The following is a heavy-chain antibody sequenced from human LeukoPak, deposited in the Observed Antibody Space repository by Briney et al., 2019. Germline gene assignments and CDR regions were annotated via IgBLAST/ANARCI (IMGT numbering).Heavy chain of an antibody. CDR3: AREIKVFGTDRGAFDI. CDR1: GFTFSSYW. V-gene: IGHV3-74*01. CDR2: INSEGSST. J-gene: IGHJ3*02. Sequence: GGSLRLSCAASGFTFSSYWMHWVRHAPGKGLVWVSRINSEGSSTSYADSVKGRFTISRDNAKNTLYLQMNSLRAEDTAVYFCAREIKVFGTDRGAFDIWGQGTMVTVSS. D-gene: IGHD3-10*02.